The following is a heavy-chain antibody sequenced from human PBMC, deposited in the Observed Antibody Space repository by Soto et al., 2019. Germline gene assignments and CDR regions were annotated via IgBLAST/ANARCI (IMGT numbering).Heavy chain of an antibody. CDR3: ARGLRVTTAGYYYMDV. D-gene: IGHD2-21*02. Sequence: PSETLSLTCAVYGGSFSGYYWSWIRQPPGKGLEWIGEINHSGSTNYNPSLKSRVTISVDTSKNQFSLKLSSVTAADTAVYYCARGLRVTTAGYYYMDVWGKGTTVTVSS. J-gene: IGHJ6*03. CDR1: GGSFSGYY. CDR2: INHSGST. V-gene: IGHV4-34*01.